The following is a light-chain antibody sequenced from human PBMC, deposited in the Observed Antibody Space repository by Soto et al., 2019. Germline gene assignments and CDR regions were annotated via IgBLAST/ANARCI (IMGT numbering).Light chain of an antibody. CDR3: TSYTSSSTLDV. CDR2: EVS. CDR1: SSDVGGYKY. Sequence: QSALTQPASVSGSPGQSITIPCTGTSSDVGGYKYVSWYQQHPGKAPKLMIYEVSYRPSGVSNRFSGSKSGNTASLTISGLQAEDEADYYCTSYTSSSTLDVFGTGTKVTVL. J-gene: IGLJ1*01. V-gene: IGLV2-14*01.